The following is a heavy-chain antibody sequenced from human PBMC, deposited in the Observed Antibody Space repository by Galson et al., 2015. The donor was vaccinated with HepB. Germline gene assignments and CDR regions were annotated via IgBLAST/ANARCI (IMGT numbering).Heavy chain of an antibody. D-gene: IGHD2-2*01. CDR3: ARESYCSSTSCVFYYYYYMDV. V-gene: IGHV3-7*01. CDR2: IKQDGSEK. J-gene: IGHJ6*03. CDR1: GFTFSSYW. Sequence: SLRLSCAASGFTFSSYWMSWVRQAPGKGLEWVANIKQDGSEKYYVDSVKGRFTISRDNAKNSLYLQMNSLRAEDTAVYYCARESYCSSTSCVFYYYYYMDVWGKGTTVTVSS.